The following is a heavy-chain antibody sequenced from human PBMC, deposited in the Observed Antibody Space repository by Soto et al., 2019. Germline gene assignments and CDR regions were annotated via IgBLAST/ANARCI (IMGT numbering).Heavy chain of an antibody. V-gene: IGHV3-15*01. Sequence: GESLKISCAASGFTFSNAWMSWVRQAPGKGLEWVGRIKSKTDGGTTDYAAPVKGRFTISRDDSKNTLYLQMNSLKTEDTAVYYCTTDPTVPAAVDYWGQGTLVTVSS. CDR3: TTDPTVPAAVDY. J-gene: IGHJ4*02. D-gene: IGHD2-2*01. CDR1: GFTFSNAW. CDR2: IKSKTDGGTT.